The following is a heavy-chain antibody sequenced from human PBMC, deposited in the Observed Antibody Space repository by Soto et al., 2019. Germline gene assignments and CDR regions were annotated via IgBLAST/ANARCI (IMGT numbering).Heavy chain of an antibody. D-gene: IGHD2-15*01. Sequence: SETLSLTCTVSGGSISSYYWSWIRQPPGKGLEWIGYIYYSGSTNYNPSLKSRVTISVDTSKNQFSLKLSSVAAADTAVYYCARGDTDIVVVVAATGQQQNYYYYGMDVWGQGTTVTVSS. V-gene: IGHV4-59*08. CDR2: IYYSGST. CDR3: ARGDTDIVVVVAATGQQQNYYYYGMDV. J-gene: IGHJ6*02. CDR1: GGSISSYY.